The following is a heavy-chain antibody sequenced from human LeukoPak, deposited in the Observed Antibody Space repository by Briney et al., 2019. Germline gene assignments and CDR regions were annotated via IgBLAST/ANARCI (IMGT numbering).Heavy chain of an antibody. CDR2: IYPYSGDT. CDR3: ARRVAVARRDAFDI. V-gene: IGHV1-18*04. Sequence: ASVKVSCKASGYTFTGYYIHWVRQAPGQGLEWMGWIYPYSGDTNYAQKPQGRVTMSTDTSTGTAYMELRSLRSDDTAVYYCARRVAVARRDAFDIWGQGTMVTVSS. J-gene: IGHJ3*02. CDR1: GYTFTGYY. D-gene: IGHD6-19*01.